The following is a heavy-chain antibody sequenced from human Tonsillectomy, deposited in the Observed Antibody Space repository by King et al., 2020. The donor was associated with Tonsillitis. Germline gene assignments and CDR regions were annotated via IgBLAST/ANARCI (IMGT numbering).Heavy chain of an antibody. CDR3: ARNSGFWSYWYFDL. V-gene: IGHV4-59*08. Sequence: VQLQESGPGLVKSSETLSLTCSVSGGAISSYYWSWIRQPPGKGLEWIGYMFYSGSTNYNPSLKGLVTISVETSKTQFSLKLSSVTAADTAVYYCARNSGFWSYWYFDLWGRGTLVTVSS. D-gene: IGHD3-22*01. J-gene: IGHJ2*01. CDR1: GGAISSYY. CDR2: MFYSGST.